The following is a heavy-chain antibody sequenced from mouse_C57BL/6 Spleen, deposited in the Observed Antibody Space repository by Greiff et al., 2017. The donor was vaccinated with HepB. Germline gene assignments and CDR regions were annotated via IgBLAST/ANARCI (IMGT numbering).Heavy chain of an antibody. D-gene: IGHD1-1*01. CDR1: GYTFTSYW. CDR2: IDPSDSET. J-gene: IGHJ1*03. Sequence: VQLQQPGAELVRPGSSVKLSCKASGYTFTSYWMHWVKQRPIQGLEWIGNIDPSDSETHYNQKFKDKATLPVDKSSSTAYMQLSSLTSEDSAVYYCARKVHYCGSSWYFDVWGTGTTVTVSS. V-gene: IGHV1-52*01. CDR3: ARKVHYCGSSWYFDV.